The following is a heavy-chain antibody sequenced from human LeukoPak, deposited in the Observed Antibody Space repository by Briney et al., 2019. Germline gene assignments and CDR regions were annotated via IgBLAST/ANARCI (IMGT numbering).Heavy chain of an antibody. CDR2: IYYSGST. D-gene: IGHD2-8*01. CDR3: ASVSDWSDP. V-gene: IGHV4-39*01. Sequence: SETLSLTCTVSGGSISSSSYYWGWIRQPPGKGLEWIGSIYYSGSTYYNPSLKSRVTISVDTSKNQFSLKLSSVTAADTAVYYCASVSDWSDPWGQGTLVTVSS. CDR1: GGSISSSSYY. J-gene: IGHJ5*02.